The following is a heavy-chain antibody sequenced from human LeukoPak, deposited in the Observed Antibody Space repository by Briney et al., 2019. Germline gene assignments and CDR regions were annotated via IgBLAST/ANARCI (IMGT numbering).Heavy chain of an antibody. D-gene: IGHD2-15*01. Sequence: PGGSLRLSCAASGFTVSSNEMSWVRQAPGKGLEWVSNIRSNGGDTYYTDSVKGRFTISRDNSKNTLYLEMNSLRAEDTAVYYCAKGGYTTWFDPWGQGTLVTVSS. J-gene: IGHJ5*02. V-gene: IGHV3-23*01. CDR3: AKGGYTTWFDP. CDR1: GFTVSSNE. CDR2: IRSNGGDT.